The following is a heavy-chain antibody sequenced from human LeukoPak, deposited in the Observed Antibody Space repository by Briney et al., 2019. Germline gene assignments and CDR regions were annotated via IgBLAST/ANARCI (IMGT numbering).Heavy chain of an antibody. D-gene: IGHD1-14*01. J-gene: IGHJ3*02. Sequence: SETLSLTCTVSGGSISSSSYYWGWIRQPPGKGLEWIGSIYYSGSTYYNPSLKSRVTISVDTSKNQFSLRLSSVTAADTAVYYCARGLNNRKSGRRFDVFEIWGQGTMVTVSS. V-gene: IGHV4-39*07. CDR3: ARGLNNRKSGRRFDVFEI. CDR2: IYYSGST. CDR1: GGSISSSSYY.